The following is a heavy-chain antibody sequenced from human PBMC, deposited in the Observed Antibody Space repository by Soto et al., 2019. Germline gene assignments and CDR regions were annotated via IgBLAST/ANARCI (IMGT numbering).Heavy chain of an antibody. CDR3: ARDAAVGLFDY. CDR1: GYTFTSYG. Sequence: QVQLVQSGAEVKKPGASVKVSCKASGYTFTSYGISWVRQAPGQGLEWMGWINPYIGNTKYAQKHQGRVTMTTDTATSRAYMELRSLRCDDTAVYYCARDAAVGLFDYWGQGTLVTVSS. D-gene: IGHD1-26*01. J-gene: IGHJ4*02. V-gene: IGHV1-18*01. CDR2: INPYIGNT.